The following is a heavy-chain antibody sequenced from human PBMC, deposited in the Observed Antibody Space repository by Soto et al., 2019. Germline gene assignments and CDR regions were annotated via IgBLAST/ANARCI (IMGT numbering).Heavy chain of an antibody. J-gene: IGHJ6*02. V-gene: IGHV3-21*01. CDR3: ARDQVGMDV. CDR1: GFTFSSYN. Sequence: PGGSLRLSXAASGFTFSSYNVNWVRQAPGKGLEWVSSIGSSSTYTYYADSLKGRLIISRDNAKNSVYLQINSLRAEDTAVYYCARDQVGMDVWGQGTPVTVSS. CDR2: IGSSSTYT.